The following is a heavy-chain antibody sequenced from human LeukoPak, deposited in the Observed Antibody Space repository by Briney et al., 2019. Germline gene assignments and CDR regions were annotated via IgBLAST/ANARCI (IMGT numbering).Heavy chain of an antibody. Sequence: PGGSLRLSCAASGFTFSSYSMNWVRQAPGKGLEWVSSITGSSSYIYYADSVKGRFTISRDNAKNALYLQMNSLRAEDTAVYYCARDQTLMATVVTPDFQHWGQGTLVTVSS. CDR2: ITGSSSYI. J-gene: IGHJ1*01. V-gene: IGHV3-21*01. CDR1: GFTFSSYS. CDR3: ARDQTLMATVVTPDFQH. D-gene: IGHD4-23*01.